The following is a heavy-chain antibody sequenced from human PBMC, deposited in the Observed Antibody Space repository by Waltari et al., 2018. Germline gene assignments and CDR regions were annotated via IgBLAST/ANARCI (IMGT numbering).Heavy chain of an antibody. V-gene: IGHV3-48*04. CDR3: ARELEWNYDFRSEFDS. D-gene: IGHD3-3*01. CDR1: GFTFSSSN. J-gene: IGHJ4*02. Sequence: EVQLVESGGGLVQPGGSLRLSCEASGFTFSSSNLNWVRHAPGKGLEWLSYISSSSINIYYADSVKGRFTISRDNARNSLSLQMSSLRAEDTAVYYCARELEWNYDFRSEFDSWGQGTLVTVSS. CDR2: ISSSSINI.